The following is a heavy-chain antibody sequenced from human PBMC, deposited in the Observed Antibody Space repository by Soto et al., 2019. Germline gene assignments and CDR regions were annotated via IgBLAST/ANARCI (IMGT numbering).Heavy chain of an antibody. CDR1: GYTFTGYY. CDR3: ARGGPRYYDFWSGYYPEVTRVVTWFEP. D-gene: IGHD3-3*01. CDR2: INPNSGGT. J-gene: IGHJ5*02. V-gene: IGHV1-2*04. Sequence: GASVKVSCKASGYTFTGYYMHWVRQAPGQGLEWMGWINPNSGGTNYAQKFQGWVTMTRDTSISTAYMELSRLRSDDTAVYYCARGGPRYYDFWSGYYPEVTRVVTWFEPWGQGTLVNVSS.